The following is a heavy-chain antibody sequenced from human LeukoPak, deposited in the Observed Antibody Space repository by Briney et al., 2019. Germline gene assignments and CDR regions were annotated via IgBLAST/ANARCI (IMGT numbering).Heavy chain of an antibody. CDR2: ISSSSSTI. D-gene: IGHD5-12*01. Sequence: SGGSLGLSCAASGFTFSSYSMNWVRQAPGKGLEWVSYISSSSSTIYYADSVKGRFTISRDNAKNSLYLQMNSLRAEDTAVYYCARVGTTYYYGMDVWGQGTTVTVSS. V-gene: IGHV3-48*01. CDR1: GFTFSSYS. J-gene: IGHJ6*02. CDR3: ARVGTTYYYGMDV.